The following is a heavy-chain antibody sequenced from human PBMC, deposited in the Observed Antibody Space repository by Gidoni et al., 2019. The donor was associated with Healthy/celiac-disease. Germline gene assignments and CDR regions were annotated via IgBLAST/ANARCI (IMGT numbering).Heavy chain of an antibody. CDR1: GGSFSGYY. Sequence: QVQLQQWGAGLLKPSETLSLTCAVYGGSFSGYYWSWILQPPGKGLEWIGEINHSGSTNYNPSLKSRVTISVDTSKNQFSLKLSSVTAADTAVYYCARGRRSRRLYYYYYGMDVWGQGTTVTVSS. D-gene: IGHD1-26*01. CDR3: ARGRRSRRLYYYYYGMDV. J-gene: IGHJ6*02. V-gene: IGHV4-34*01. CDR2: INHSGST.